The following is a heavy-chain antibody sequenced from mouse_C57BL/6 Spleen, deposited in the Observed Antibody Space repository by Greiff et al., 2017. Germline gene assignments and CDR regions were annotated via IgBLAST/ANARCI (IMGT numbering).Heavy chain of an antibody. CDR3: ARKPDYYGSSYGWYFDV. Sequence: QVQLQQSGPGLVQPSQSLSITCTVSGFSLPSYGVHWVRQSPGKGLEWLGVIWSGGSTDYNAAFISRLSISKDNSKSQVFFKMNSLQADDTAIYYCARKPDYYGSSYGWYFDVWGTGTTVTVSS. D-gene: IGHD1-1*01. CDR1: GFSLPSYG. J-gene: IGHJ1*03. CDR2: IWSGGST. V-gene: IGHV2-2*01.